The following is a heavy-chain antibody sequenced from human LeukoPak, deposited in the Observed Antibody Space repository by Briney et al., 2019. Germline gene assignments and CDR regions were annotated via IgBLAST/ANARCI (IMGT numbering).Heavy chain of an antibody. J-gene: IGHJ4*02. V-gene: IGHV1-8*03. Sequence: ASMKVSCKASGYTFTNYDINWVRQATGQEVEWLGWMIPDSGNTGYAEKFQGRVTITRNTSISTAYMELSSLVSEDTAVYYCARGKFGYYSSSSYYFDYWGQGILVTVSS. CDR2: MIPDSGNT. CDR1: GYTFTNYD. D-gene: IGHD6-6*01. CDR3: ARGKFGYYSSSSYYFDY.